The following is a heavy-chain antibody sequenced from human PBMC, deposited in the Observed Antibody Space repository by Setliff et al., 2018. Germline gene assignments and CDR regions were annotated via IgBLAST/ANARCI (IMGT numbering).Heavy chain of an antibody. V-gene: IGHV4-4*02. CDR2: INHSGST. CDR1: GDSISSGNW. CDR3: ARMSGFLYMDV. D-gene: IGHD3-3*01. Sequence: SETLSLTCAVSGDSISSGNWWSWDRQPPEKGLEWIGEINHSGSTNYNPSLKGRATLSIDASKKQFSLKLTSVTAADTAVYYCARMSGFLYMDVWGKGTTVTVSS. J-gene: IGHJ6*03.